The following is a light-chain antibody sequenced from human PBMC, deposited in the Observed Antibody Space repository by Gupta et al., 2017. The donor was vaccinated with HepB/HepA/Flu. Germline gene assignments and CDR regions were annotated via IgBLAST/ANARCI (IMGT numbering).Light chain of an antibody. CDR1: RSVNTY. J-gene: IGKJ1*01. V-gene: IGKV1-39*01. Sequence: DTQMTQSPSSLSASVGDRVTITCRASRSVNTYLNWYQQKPGKAPKLLIYGVITLKSGVPSRFSGSGSGTDFTLTINSLQPEDFASYFCQQSYTSPWTFGQGTKVDIK. CDR2: GVI. CDR3: QQSYTSPWT.